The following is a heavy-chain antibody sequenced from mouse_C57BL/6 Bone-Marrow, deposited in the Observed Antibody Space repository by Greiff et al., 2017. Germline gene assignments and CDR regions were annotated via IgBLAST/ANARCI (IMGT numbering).Heavy chain of an antibody. V-gene: IGHV14-3*01. CDR3: ARSVWGNCYSDYAMDY. Sequence: VQLQQSVAELVRPGASVKLSCTASGFNIKNTYMHWVKQRPEQGLEWIGRIDPANGNTKYAPKFQGKATITADTSSNTAYLRLRSLTSEDTAIYYCARSVWGNCYSDYAMDYWGQGTSVTVSS. CDR2: IDPANGNT. CDR1: GFNIKNTY. J-gene: IGHJ4*01. D-gene: IGHD2-1*01.